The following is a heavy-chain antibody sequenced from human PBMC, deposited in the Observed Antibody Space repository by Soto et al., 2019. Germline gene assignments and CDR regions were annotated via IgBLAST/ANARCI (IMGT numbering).Heavy chain of an antibody. CDR1: GGSITNYD. J-gene: IGHJ5*02. Sequence: QVQLQKSGPGLVKASETLSLTCTVSGGSITNYDWSWIRQPAGKGLEWIGRMYTKERTNYNLSFKSRVTMSVDTSKNQSSLKLNAVTAADTAVYYCARDDYKDGGNNWFDPWGQGTLVTVSS. CDR2: MYTKERT. D-gene: IGHD3-16*01. CDR3: ARDDYKDGGNNWFDP. V-gene: IGHV4-4*07.